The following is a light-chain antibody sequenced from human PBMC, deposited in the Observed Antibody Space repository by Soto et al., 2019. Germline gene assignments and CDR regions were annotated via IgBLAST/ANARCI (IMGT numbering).Light chain of an antibody. J-gene: IGKJ5*01. CDR2: KVS. CDR3: LVGTHGVT. Sequence: LMTQSPLSLPVTLGQPASISCRSSQSLVHSDGRTYLSWFQQRPGQSPRRLIYKVSNRDSGVPDRCSGGGSGTDFTLRISRVEAEDVGVYYCLVGTHGVTFGHGTRLEIK. V-gene: IGKV2-30*02. CDR1: QSLVHSDGRTY.